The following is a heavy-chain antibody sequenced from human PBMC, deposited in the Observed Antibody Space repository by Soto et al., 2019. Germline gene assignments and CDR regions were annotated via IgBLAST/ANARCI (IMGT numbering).Heavy chain of an antibody. CDR3: DTVRAHYFDY. Sequence: HVQLQESGPGLVKPSKTLSLTCTVSGGSISSDYYYWSWIRQPPGKGLEWLAFIYYTGSTYYNPSLKSRLTISIDTSKNQFSLSLRSVTAADTAVYYCDTVRAHYFDYWGQGTLVTVSS. J-gene: IGHJ4*02. V-gene: IGHV4-30-4*01. CDR1: GGSISSDYYY. CDR2: IYYTGST.